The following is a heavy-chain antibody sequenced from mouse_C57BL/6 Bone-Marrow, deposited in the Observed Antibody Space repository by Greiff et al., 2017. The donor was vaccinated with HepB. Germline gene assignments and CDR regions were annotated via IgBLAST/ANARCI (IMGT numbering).Heavy chain of an antibody. D-gene: IGHD1-1*01. V-gene: IGHV1-59*01. J-gene: IGHJ2*01. CDR1: GYTFTSYW. CDR2: IDPSDSYT. CDR3: ARPLRYYGSSGYYFDY. Sequence: VKLQQPGAELVRPGTSVKLSCKASGYTFTSYWMHWVNQRPGQGLEWIGVIDPSDSYTNYNQKFKGKATLTVDTSSSTAYMQLSSLTSEDSAVYYCARPLRYYGSSGYYFDYWGQGTTLTVSS.